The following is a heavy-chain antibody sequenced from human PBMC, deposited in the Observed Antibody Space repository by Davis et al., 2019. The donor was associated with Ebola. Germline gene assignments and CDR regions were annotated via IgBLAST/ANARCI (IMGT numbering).Heavy chain of an antibody. V-gene: IGHV3-23*01. Sequence: GESLKISCAASGFTFSSYAMRWLRLAPGTGLEWVSAISGSGGSTYYADSVKGRFTNSRDNSKNTLYLQMNSLRAEDTAVYYCAKAMTMWLVMDVWGQRTTVTVSS. D-gene: IGHD6-19*01. CDR1: GFTFSSYA. J-gene: IGHJ6*02. CDR3: AKAMTMWLVMDV. CDR2: ISGSGGST.